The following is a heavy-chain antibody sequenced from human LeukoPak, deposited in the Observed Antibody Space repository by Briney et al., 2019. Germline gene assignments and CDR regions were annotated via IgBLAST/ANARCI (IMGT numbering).Heavy chain of an antibody. J-gene: IGHJ4*02. D-gene: IGHD2-2*01. CDR2: ISAYNGNT. Sequence: GASVKVSCKASGYTFTSYGISWVRQAPGQGLEWMGWISAYNGNTNYAQKLQGRVTMTTDTSTSTAYMELRSLRSDDTAVYYCARDGDLVVPAALYYFDYWGQGTLFTVSS. CDR3: ARDGDLVVPAALYYFDY. CDR1: GYTFTSYG. V-gene: IGHV1-18*01.